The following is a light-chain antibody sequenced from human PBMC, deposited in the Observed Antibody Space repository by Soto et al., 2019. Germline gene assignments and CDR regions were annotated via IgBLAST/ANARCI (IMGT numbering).Light chain of an antibody. CDR1: QSVSNNY. CDR2: GAS. Sequence: EIVLTQSPGTLSLSPGKISTLSCRASQSVSNNYLAWYQQKPGQAPRLLIYGASNRATGIPDRFSGSGSGTDFTLTISRLEPEDFAVYYCQQYGSSGTFGQGTKVDIK. CDR3: QQYGSSGT. V-gene: IGKV3-20*01. J-gene: IGKJ1*01.